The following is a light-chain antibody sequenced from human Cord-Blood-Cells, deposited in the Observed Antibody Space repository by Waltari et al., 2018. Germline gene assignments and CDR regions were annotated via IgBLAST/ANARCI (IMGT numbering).Light chain of an antibody. CDR3: QQYNNWPPT. CDR2: GAS. J-gene: IGKJ1*01. Sequence: IVLTQSTATPSVSPGDTAPLSCRASHSVRSNLASSQQKPVQAPRPLIYGASTRAPGIPARFSGSGSGTEFTLTISSLQSEDFAVYYCQQYNNWPPTFGQGTKVEIK. CDR1: HSVRSN. V-gene: IGKV3-15*01.